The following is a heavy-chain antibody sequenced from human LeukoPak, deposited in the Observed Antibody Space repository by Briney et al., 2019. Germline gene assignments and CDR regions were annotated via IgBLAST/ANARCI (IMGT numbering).Heavy chain of an antibody. Sequence: SQTLLLTCAISGDSVSSNSVTWNWIRQSPSRGLEWLGRTYYRPTWYNDYAVSVRGRITVNPDTSKNQFSLHLNSVTPEDTAVYYCARRLTQYDCFDPWGQGILVTVSS. CDR2: TYYRPTWYN. V-gene: IGHV6-1*01. D-gene: IGHD2-2*01. J-gene: IGHJ5*02. CDR3: ARRLTQYDCFDP. CDR1: GDSVSSNSVT.